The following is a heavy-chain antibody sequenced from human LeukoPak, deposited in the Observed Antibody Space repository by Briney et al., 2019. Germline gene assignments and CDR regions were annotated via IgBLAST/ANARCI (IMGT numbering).Heavy chain of an antibody. CDR3: AKVGYCSSTSCYTVAYFDY. Sequence: TGGSLRLSCAASGFTFSSYAMSWVRQAPGKGLEWVSAISGSGGSTYYADSVKGRFTISRDNSKNTLYLQMNSLRAEDTAVYYCAKVGYCSSTSCYTVAYFDYWGQGTLVTVSS. D-gene: IGHD2-2*02. CDR1: GFTFSSYA. J-gene: IGHJ4*02. V-gene: IGHV3-23*01. CDR2: ISGSGGST.